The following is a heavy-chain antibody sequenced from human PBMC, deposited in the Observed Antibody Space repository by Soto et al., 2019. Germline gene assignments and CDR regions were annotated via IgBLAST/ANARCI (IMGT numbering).Heavy chain of an antibody. CDR1: GGSFSGYY. V-gene: IGHV4-34*01. CDR3: ARVGYYGSGSYYYYGMDV. J-gene: IGHJ6*02. Sequence: SETLSLTCAVYGGSFSGYYWSWIRQPPGKGLEWIGEINHSGSTNYNPSLKSRVTISVDTSKNQFSLKLSSVTAADTAVYYCARVGYYGSGSYYYYGMDVWGQGTTVT. CDR2: INHSGST. D-gene: IGHD3-10*01.